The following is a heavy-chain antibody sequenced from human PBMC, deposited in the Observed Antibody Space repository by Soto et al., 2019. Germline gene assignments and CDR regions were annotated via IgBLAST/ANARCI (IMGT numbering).Heavy chain of an antibody. D-gene: IGHD3-22*01. CDR3: AKVTWYYYDSSGYFDY. CDR1: GFTFSSYA. V-gene: IGHV3-23*01. Sequence: GGSLRLSCAASGFTFSSYAMSWVRQAPGKGLEWVSAISGSGGSTYYADSVKGRFTISRDNSKNTLYLQMNSLRAEDTAVYYCAKVTWYYYDSSGYFDYWGQGTLVTVSS. J-gene: IGHJ4*02. CDR2: ISGSGGST.